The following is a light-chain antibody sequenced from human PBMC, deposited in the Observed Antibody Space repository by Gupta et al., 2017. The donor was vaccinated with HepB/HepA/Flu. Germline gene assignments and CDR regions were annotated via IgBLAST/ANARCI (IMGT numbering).Light chain of an antibody. Sequence: SYVLTQPPSVSVAPGKTARITCGGNNIGGRSVHWYQQKPGQAPVVVVYDDSDRPSGIPERFSGSNSGNTATLTISRVEAGDEADYYCQVWDSSNDHPVIFGGGTKLTVL. CDR3: QVWDSSNDHPVI. J-gene: IGLJ2*01. V-gene: IGLV3-21*03. CDR1: NIGGRS. CDR2: DDS.